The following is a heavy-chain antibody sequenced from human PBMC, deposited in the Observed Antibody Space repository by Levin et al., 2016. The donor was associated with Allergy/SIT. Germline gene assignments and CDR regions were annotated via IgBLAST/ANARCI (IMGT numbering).Heavy chain of an antibody. V-gene: IGHV1-18*01. D-gene: IGHD2-2*01. Sequence: WVRQAPGQGLEWMGWISAYNGNTNYAQKLQGRVTMTTDTSTSTAYMELRSLRSEDTAVYYCARDGISAASSYYYGMDVWGQGTTVTVSS. J-gene: IGHJ6*02. CDR3: ARDGISAASSYYYGMDV. CDR2: ISAYNGNT.